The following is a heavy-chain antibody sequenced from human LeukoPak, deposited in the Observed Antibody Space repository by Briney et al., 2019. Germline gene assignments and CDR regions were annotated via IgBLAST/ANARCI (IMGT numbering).Heavy chain of an antibody. CDR3: AKVYRDLLLYYYYMDV. CDR1: GFSFGSYG. CDR2: IRYNVSNK. Sequence: GGSLRLSCAASGFSFGSYGMHWVRQAPGEGLECVAFIRYNVSNKYYADSVKGRFTISKDSSMNTLSLQMNSLRAEDTAMYYCAKVYRDLLLYYYYMDVWGKGTTVTISS. D-gene: IGHD1-14*01. V-gene: IGHV3-30*02. J-gene: IGHJ6*03.